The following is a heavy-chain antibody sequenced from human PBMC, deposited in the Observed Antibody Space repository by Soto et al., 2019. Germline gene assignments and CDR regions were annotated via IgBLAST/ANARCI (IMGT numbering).Heavy chain of an antibody. CDR2: IYSGGST. CDR1: GFTISSNY. D-gene: IGHD6-13*01. CDR3: ARDSSNWSYFDY. J-gene: IGHJ4*02. Sequence: AGGSLRLSCAASGFTISSNYMNWVRQAPGKGLEWVSVIYSGGSTYYADSVKGRFTISRDNSKNTLYLQMNSLRAEDTAVYYCARDSSNWSYFDYWGQGTLVTVSS. V-gene: IGHV3-66*01.